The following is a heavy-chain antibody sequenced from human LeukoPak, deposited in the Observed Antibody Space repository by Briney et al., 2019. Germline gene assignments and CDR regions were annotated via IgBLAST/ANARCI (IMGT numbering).Heavy chain of an antibody. CDR2: ISGGGGST. Sequence: PGGSLRLSCAASGFTFSSYAMSWVRQAPGKGLEWVSAISGGGGSTYNADSVRGRFTISRDNSKNTLYLQMNSLRAEDTAVYYCAKTAFYDSSMWLFDYWGQGTLVTVSS. CDR1: GFTFSSYA. D-gene: IGHD3-22*01. V-gene: IGHV3-23*01. CDR3: AKTAFYDSSMWLFDY. J-gene: IGHJ4*02.